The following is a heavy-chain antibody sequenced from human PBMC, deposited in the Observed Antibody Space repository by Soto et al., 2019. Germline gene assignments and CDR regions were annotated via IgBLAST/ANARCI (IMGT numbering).Heavy chain of an antibody. V-gene: IGHV4-4*02. CDR1: GASISSSHW. J-gene: IGHJ2*01. D-gene: IGHD4-17*01. CDR3: VRKDYRDWFFDL. CDR2: IYHSGST. Sequence: QVQLQESGPGLVKPSGTLSLTCAVSGASISSSHWWSWVRQPPGKGLEWIGEIYHSGSTYYNASLKSRVAISLDKSKCLFSLKLRSVTAADTAVYYCVRKDYRDWFFDLWGRGTLVTVSS.